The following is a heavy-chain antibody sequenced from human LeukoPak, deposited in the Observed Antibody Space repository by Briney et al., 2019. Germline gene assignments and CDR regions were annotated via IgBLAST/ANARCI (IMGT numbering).Heavy chain of an antibody. V-gene: IGHV3-11*01. J-gene: IGHJ4*02. CDR3: ASPMYYDFWSGYYTGH. Sequence: PGGSLRLSCAASGFTFSDYYMSWIRQAPGKGLEWVSYISSSGSTIYYADSVKGRFTISRDNAKNSLYLQMNSLRAEDTAVYYCASPMYYDFWSGYYTGHWGQGTLVTVSS. CDR1: GFTFSDYY. D-gene: IGHD3-3*01. CDR2: ISSSGSTI.